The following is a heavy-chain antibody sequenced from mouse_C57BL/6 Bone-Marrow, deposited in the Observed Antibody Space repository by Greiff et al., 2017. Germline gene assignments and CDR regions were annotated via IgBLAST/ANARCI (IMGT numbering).Heavy chain of an antibody. Sequence: VQLQQPGAELVKPGASVKMSCKASGYTFTSYWITWVKQRPGQGLEWIGDIYPGSGGTNYNEKFKSKATLTVDTSSSTAYMQLSSLTSEDSAVYYCARSTMITGLAYWGQGTLVTVSA. CDR1: GYTFTSYW. CDR3: ARSTMITGLAY. V-gene: IGHV1-55*01. D-gene: IGHD2-4*01. J-gene: IGHJ3*01. CDR2: IYPGSGGT.